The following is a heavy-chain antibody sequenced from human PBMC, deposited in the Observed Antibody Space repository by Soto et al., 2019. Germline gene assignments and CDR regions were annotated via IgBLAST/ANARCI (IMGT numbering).Heavy chain of an antibody. Sequence: EVQLVESGGGLVQPGGSLRLSCAASGFTFSSYYMSWVRQAPGKGLEWVSVIYSGGSTYYADSVKGRFTISRYNSKNMLYLQMNSLGSEDTAVYYCARGPTIRYYFDYWGQGTLVTVSS. V-gene: IGHV3-53*04. CDR2: IYSGGST. J-gene: IGHJ4*02. D-gene: IGHD3-10*01. CDR3: ARGPTIRYYFDY. CDR1: GFTFSSYY.